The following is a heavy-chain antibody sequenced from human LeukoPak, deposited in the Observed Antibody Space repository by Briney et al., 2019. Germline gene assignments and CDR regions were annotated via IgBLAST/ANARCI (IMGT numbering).Heavy chain of an antibody. Sequence: PPGGSLRLSCAASGFTSSSYWMHWVRQAPGKGLVWVSRINSDGSTINYADSVKGRFTISRDNAKNTLYLQMDSLRAEDTAVYYCTRETVVVATASLGYWGLGTLVTVSS. CDR3: TRETVVVATASLGY. D-gene: IGHD2-2*01. J-gene: IGHJ4*02. CDR2: INSDGSTI. CDR1: GFTSSSYW. V-gene: IGHV3-74*01.